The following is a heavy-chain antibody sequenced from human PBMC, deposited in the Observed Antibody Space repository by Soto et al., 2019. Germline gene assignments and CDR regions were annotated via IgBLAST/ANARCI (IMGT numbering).Heavy chain of an antibody. V-gene: IGHV3-66*01. D-gene: IGHD6-6*01. CDR1: GFTVSSNY. CDR2: IYSGGST. Sequence: GGSLRLSCAASGFTVSSNYMSWVRQAPGKGLEWVSVIYSGGSTYYADSVKGRFTISRDNSKNTLYLQMNSLRAEDTAVYYCASIAAPINKAYYYYYMDVWGKGTTVTVSS. J-gene: IGHJ6*03. CDR3: ASIAAPINKAYYYYYMDV.